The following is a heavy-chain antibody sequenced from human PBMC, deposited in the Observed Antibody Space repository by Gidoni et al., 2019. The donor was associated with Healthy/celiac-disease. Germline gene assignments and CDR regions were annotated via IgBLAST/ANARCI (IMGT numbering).Heavy chain of an antibody. CDR2: ISGSGGSK. V-gene: IGHV3-23*01. Sequence: EVQLLASGGGVVQPGGYLRLSCSASGFPFSSYAMSWVRQAPGKGLEWVSAISGSGGSKYYADSVKGRFTISRDNSKNTLYLQMNSLRAEDTAVYYCAKAPLHAFDIWGQGTMVTVSS. J-gene: IGHJ3*02. CDR3: AKAPLHAFDI. CDR1: GFPFSSYA.